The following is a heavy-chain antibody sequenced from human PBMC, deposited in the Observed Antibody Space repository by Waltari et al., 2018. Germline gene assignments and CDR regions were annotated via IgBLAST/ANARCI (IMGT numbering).Heavy chain of an antibody. V-gene: IGHV3-7*01. CDR1: GFTFKNFW. CDR3: ARVGEFSGFY. CDR2: RKQDGSDK. Sequence: EVQLVESGGGLVQPGRPLRLSCVASGFTFKNFWMHWVRQAPGKRLEGVANRKQDGSDKHYVDSVKGRFTISRDNAENSLYLQMNSLRAEDTAVYYCARVGEFSGFYWGQGALVTVSS. D-gene: IGHD5-12*01. J-gene: IGHJ4*02.